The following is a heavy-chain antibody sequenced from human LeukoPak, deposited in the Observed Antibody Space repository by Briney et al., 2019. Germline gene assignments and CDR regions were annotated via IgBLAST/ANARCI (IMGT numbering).Heavy chain of an antibody. Sequence: SETLSLTCAVSGGSISSSAYSWNRIRQPPGKGLEWIGSIYHSGSTYYNPSLKSRVTISVDTSKNQFSLKLSSVTAADTAVYYCARGVARSSKFHFSYYFDYWGQGTLVTVSS. J-gene: IGHJ4*02. V-gene: IGHV4-39*07. CDR2: IYHSGST. D-gene: IGHD6-6*01. CDR3: ARGVARSSKFHFSYYFDY. CDR1: GGSISSSAYS.